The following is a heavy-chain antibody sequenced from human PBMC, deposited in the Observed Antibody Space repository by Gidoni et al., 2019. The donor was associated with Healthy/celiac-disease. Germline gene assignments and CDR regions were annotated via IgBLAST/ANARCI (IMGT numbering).Heavy chain of an antibody. Sequence: EVQLLESGGGLVQPGGSLRLSCAVSGFTFSSYAMSWVRQAPGKGLEWVSAISGSGGSTYYADSVKGRFTISRDNSKNTLYLQMNSLRAEDTAVYYCAKGRSGIYYFDYWGQGTLVTVSS. J-gene: IGHJ4*02. D-gene: IGHD3-3*01. CDR2: ISGSGGST. CDR1: GFTFSSYA. V-gene: IGHV3-23*01. CDR3: AKGRSGIYYFDY.